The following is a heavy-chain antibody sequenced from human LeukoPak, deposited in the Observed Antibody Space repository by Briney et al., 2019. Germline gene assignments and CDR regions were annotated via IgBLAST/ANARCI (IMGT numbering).Heavy chain of an antibody. D-gene: IGHD3/OR15-3a*01. CDR1: GFTFSRYW. CDR3: ARAQWTAFDYYYYMDV. J-gene: IGHJ6*03. Sequence: PGGSLRLSCAVSGFTFSRYWMTWVRQAPGKGLEWVANIKVDGSEKYYVDAVKGRFTISRDNAKDSLYLQMNGLRAEDTAIYYSARAQWTAFDYYYYMDVWGKGTTVTVSS. V-gene: IGHV3-7*01. CDR2: IKVDGSEK.